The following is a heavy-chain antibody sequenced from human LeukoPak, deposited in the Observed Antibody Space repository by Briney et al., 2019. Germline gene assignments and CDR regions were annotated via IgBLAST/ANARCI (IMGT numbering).Heavy chain of an antibody. D-gene: IGHD3-10*01. Sequence: SQTLSLTCAISGGSVSSNSAVWNWIRQSPSRGLEWLGRTYYRSKWYNDYAVSMKSRITINPDTSKNQFSLQLNSVTPEDTAVYFCASLITASETGFDFWGQGTLVTVSS. CDR3: ASLITASETGFDF. J-gene: IGHJ4*02. CDR1: GGSVSSNSAV. CDR2: TYYRSKWYN. V-gene: IGHV6-1*01.